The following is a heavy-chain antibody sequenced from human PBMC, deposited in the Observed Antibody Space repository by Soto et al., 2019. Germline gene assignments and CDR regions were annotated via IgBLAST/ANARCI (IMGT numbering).Heavy chain of an antibody. CDR2: IDWDDDK. CDR1: GFSLSTSGMC. Sequence: SGSGPTLVNPTQTLTLTCTFSGFSLSTSGMCVNWIRQPPGKALEWLARIDWDDDKYYSTSLKTRLTISKDTSKNQVVLTMTNMDPVDTATYYCARILHIAGLPVYYYGMDVWGQGTTVTVSS. CDR3: ARILHIAGLPVYYYGMDV. D-gene: IGHD2-21*01. V-gene: IGHV2-70*11. J-gene: IGHJ6*02.